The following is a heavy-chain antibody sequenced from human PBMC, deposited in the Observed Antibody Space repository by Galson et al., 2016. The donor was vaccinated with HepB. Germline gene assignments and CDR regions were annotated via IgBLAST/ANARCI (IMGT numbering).Heavy chain of an antibody. CDR1: GFTFSSYA. V-gene: IGHV3-23*01. CDR3: AKARCSGYHLYYFYY. J-gene: IGHJ4*02. D-gene: IGHD3-22*01. Sequence: SLRLSCAASGFTFSSYAMSWVRQAPGKGLEWVSAISGHGTSTYYADSVKGRFTISRDNSKNTLYLQMHSLRAEDTALYYCAKARCSGYHLYYFYYWGQGTLVTVSS. CDR2: ISGHGTST.